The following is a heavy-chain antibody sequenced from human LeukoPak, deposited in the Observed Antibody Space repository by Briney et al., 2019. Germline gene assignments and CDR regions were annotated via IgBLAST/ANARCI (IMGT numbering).Heavy chain of an antibody. CDR2: ISGSGGST. J-gene: IGHJ3*02. Sequence: GGSLRLSCAASGFTFSSYAMSWVRQAPGKGLEWVSAISGSGGSTYYADSVKGRFTISRDNSKNTLYLQMNSLRAEDTAVYYCAKFPSRMRSSWTHAFDIWGQGTMVTVSS. CDR3: AKFPSRMRSSWTHAFDI. V-gene: IGHV3-23*01. CDR1: GFTFSSYA. D-gene: IGHD6-13*01.